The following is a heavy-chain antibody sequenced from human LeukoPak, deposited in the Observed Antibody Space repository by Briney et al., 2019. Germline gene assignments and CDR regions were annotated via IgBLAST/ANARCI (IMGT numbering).Heavy chain of an antibody. J-gene: IGHJ4*02. CDR2: ISAGGEIT. D-gene: IGHD3-16*01. V-gene: IGHV3-23*01. Sequence: RPGGSLVLSCVASGFTFINFAMSWGRPAPGEGLEWVSGISAGGEITFHAASVKGRFPISRDNSQSTLYLQMNSLRVEDTAVYYCAKDRDGGSHTRAKGFDYWGQGTLVTVSS. CDR1: GFTFINFA. CDR3: AKDRDGGSHTRAKGFDY.